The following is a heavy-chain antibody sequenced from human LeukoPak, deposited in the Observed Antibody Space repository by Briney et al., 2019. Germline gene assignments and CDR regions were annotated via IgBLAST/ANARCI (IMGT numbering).Heavy chain of an antibody. J-gene: IGHJ5*02. V-gene: IGHV5-51*01. D-gene: IGHD3-9*01. Sequence: GSLKISCKVSGYTFTNYWIGWVRQMPGEGLEWMGIIYPGDSDTKYSPSFQGQVTISADKSITTAYLQWSSLRASDTAMYYCFSNFDWYYHWGQGTLVTVSS. CDR3: FSNFDWYYH. CDR2: IYPGDSDT. CDR1: GYTFTNYW.